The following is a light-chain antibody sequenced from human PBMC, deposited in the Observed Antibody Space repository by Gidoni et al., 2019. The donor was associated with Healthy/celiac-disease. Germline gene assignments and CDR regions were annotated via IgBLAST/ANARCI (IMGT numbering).Light chain of an antibody. CDR1: SSNIGSNY. CDR2: RNN. Sequence: QSVLTQPPSASGTPGQRVTISCSGRSSNIGSNYVYWYQQLPGTAPKLLTYRNNQRPSGVPDRFSGSKSGTSASLAISGLRSEDEADYYCAAWDDSLSGSWVFGGGTKLTVL. V-gene: IGLV1-47*01. J-gene: IGLJ3*02. CDR3: AAWDDSLSGSWV.